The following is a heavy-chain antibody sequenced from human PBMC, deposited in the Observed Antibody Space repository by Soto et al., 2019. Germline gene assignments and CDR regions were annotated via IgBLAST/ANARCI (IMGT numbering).Heavy chain of an antibody. CDR1: GYSISSGYY. J-gene: IGHJ5*02. Sequence: PSETLSLTCAVSGYSISSGYYWGWIRQPPGKGLEWIGSIYHSGSTYYNPSLKSRVTISVDTSKNQFSLKLSSVTAADTAVYYCARDRYDILTGKGWFDPWGQGTLVNVSS. V-gene: IGHV4-38-2*02. CDR2: IYHSGST. D-gene: IGHD3-9*01. CDR3: ARDRYDILTGKGWFDP.